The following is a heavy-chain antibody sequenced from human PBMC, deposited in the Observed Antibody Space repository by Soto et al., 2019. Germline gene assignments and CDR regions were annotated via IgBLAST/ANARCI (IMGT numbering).Heavy chain of an antibody. CDR1: GFPFSHYG. V-gene: IGHV3-30*18. J-gene: IGHJ6*02. D-gene: IGHD1-7*01. Sequence: SLRLSCAASGFPFSHYGMHWVRQAPGKGLEWVAVISYDGSSKYYADSLRGRFTISRDNSKNTLSLEITSLGEGDSAVYFCAKDYRAQTTLQYYAVDFWGQGTMVTGSS. CDR2: ISYDGSSK. CDR3: AKDYRAQTTLQYYAVDF.